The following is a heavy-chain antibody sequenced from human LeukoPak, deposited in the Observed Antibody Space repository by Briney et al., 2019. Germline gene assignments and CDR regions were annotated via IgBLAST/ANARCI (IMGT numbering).Heavy chain of an antibody. Sequence: GGSLTLSCAASGFSFDDYAMHWVRQAPGKGLEWVSGISWNGGSIGYADSVKGRFTISRDNAKNSLYLQMNSLRADDTALYYCAKDRGSSRYGRLDYWGQGNLVTVSS. D-gene: IGHD6-13*01. CDR3: AKDRGSSRYGRLDY. V-gene: IGHV3-9*01. CDR2: ISWNGGSI. CDR1: GFSFDDYA. J-gene: IGHJ4*02.